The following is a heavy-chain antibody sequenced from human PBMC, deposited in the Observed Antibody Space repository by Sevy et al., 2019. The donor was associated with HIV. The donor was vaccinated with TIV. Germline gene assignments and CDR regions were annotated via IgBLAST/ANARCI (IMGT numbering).Heavy chain of an antibody. CDR1: GFTFGDYC. CDR2: LKSDVYGGTV. V-gene: IGHV3-49*04. CDR3: TRWKAAQSIFDY. J-gene: IGHJ4*02. Sequence: GGSLRLSCTASGFTFGDYCMSWVRQAPGKGLEWVAFLKSDVYGGTVDHAATVRGRFVISRDDSKTIAYMQMNELKTKDTGVYYCTRWKAAQSIFDYWGQGALVTVSS. D-gene: IGHD6-13*01.